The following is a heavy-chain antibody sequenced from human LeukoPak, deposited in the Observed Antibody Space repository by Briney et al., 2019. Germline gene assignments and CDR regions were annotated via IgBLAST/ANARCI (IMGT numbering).Heavy chain of an antibody. CDR2: VDRSGST. CDR3: ATRPPYCSSTSCPFDY. J-gene: IGHJ4*02. D-gene: IGHD2-2*01. V-gene: IGHV4-34*01. Sequence: PSETLSLTCAVYGGSFSGYYWSWIRQPPGKGLEWIGEVDRSGSTYYNPSLKSRVTISVDTSKNQFSLKLSSVTAADTAVYYCATRPPYCSSTSCPFDYWGQGTLVTVSS. CDR1: GGSFSGYY.